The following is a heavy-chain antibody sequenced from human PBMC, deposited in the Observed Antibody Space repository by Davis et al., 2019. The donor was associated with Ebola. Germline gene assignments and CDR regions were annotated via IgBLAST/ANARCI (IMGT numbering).Heavy chain of an antibody. V-gene: IGHV4-59*08. CDR3: ARLLGSANDAFDI. Sequence: SETLSLTCNVSGGSMTTTFWSWIRQPTGTGLEWIGFIHHTGNTKSNPSLQSRVTISVDTSKNQFSLKLASVTAADTAVYYCARLLGSANDAFDIWGQGTMVTVSS. J-gene: IGHJ3*02. CDR2: IHHTGNT. D-gene: IGHD2/OR15-2a*01. CDR1: GGSMTTTF.